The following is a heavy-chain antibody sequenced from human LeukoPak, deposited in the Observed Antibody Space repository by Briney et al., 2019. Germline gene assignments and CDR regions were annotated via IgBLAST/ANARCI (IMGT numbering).Heavy chain of an antibody. Sequence: GVSLRLSCAASGFTFYNYAMSWVRQAPGKGLEWVSGISGSGGSTFYAESVKGRFTISRDDSKLYLQMNSLRAEDTAVYYCAKRGVQQWLVDWYFDYWGQGTLVTVSS. CDR3: AKRGVQQWLVDWYFDY. J-gene: IGHJ4*02. CDR1: GFTFYNYA. V-gene: IGHV3-23*01. CDR2: ISGSGGST. D-gene: IGHD6-19*01.